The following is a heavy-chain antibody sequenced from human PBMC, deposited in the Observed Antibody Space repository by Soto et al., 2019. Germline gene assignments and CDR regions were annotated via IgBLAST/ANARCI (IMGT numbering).Heavy chain of an antibody. CDR3: ARVETGYYDSSGYIY. J-gene: IGHJ4*02. CDR1: GGTFSSYA. D-gene: IGHD3-22*01. Sequence: QVQLVQSGAEVKKPGSSVKVSCKASGGTFSSYAISWVRQAPGQGLEWMGGIIPIFGTANYAQKFQGRVTITADESMSTAYMELSSLRSEDTAVYYCARVETGYYDSSGYIYWGQGTLVTVSS. CDR2: IIPIFGTA. V-gene: IGHV1-69*01.